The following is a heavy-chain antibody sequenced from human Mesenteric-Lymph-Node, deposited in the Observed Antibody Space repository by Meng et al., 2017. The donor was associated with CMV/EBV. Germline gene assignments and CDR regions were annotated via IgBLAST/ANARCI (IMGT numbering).Heavy chain of an antibody. CDR1: DFTLNGAW. Sequence: EVQLVESGGGLVTPGGSLRLSCVASDFTLNGAWMNWVRQAPGKGLEWVGRIKSKTDGGTTDYAAPVKGRFIISRDNAKNSLYLQMNSLRAEDTAVYYCARGTPLLRWGQGTLVTVSS. CDR3: ARGTPLLR. D-gene: IGHD3-22*01. CDR2: IKSKTDGGTT. V-gene: IGHV3-15*07. J-gene: IGHJ4*02.